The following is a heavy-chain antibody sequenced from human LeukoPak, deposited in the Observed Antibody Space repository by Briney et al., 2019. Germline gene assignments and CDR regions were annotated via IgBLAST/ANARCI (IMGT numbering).Heavy chain of an antibody. CDR3: ARDSSPWYYYDRSGSNGFDP. J-gene: IGHJ5*02. Sequence: GGSLRLSCAASGFTFSSYAIHWVRQAPGKGLEWAAVIAYDGGNKYYADSVKGRFTISRDNSKNTLFLQMNSLRAEDTAVYYCARDSSPWYYYDRSGSNGFDPWGQGTLVTVSS. V-gene: IGHV3-30-3*01. CDR1: GFTFSSYA. D-gene: IGHD3-22*01. CDR2: IAYDGGNK.